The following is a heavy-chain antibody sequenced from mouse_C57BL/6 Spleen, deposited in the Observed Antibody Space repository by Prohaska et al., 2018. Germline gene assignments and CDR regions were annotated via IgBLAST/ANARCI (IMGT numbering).Heavy chain of an antibody. J-gene: IGHJ4*01. Sequence: QVQLQQPAADLVRPGTSVKLSYKTTSYTFTSYCMHWLMQRPGQNLEWIGVIDPSDSYTNYNQKFKDKATLTVDSSSRTAYMLISSLTSEDFAVYYCAYGSSCDYYAMDYWGQGTSVTVSS. D-gene: IGHD1-1*01. CDR1: SYTFTSYC. CDR3: AYGSSCDYYAMDY. CDR2: IDPSDSYT. V-gene: IGHV1-59*01.